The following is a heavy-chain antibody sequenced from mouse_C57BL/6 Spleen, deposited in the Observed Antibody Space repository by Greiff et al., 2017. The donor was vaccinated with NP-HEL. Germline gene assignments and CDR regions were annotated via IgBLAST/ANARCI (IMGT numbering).Heavy chain of an antibody. CDR2: IYPGDGDT. J-gene: IGHJ1*03. CDR3: ARYGYDGYWYFDV. Sequence: VQLQQSGPELVKPGASVKISCKASGYAFSSSWMNWVKQRPGKGLEWIGRIYPGDGDTNYNGKFKGKATLTADKSSSTAYMQLSSLTSEDSAVYFCARYGYDGYWYFDVWGTGTTVTVSS. CDR1: GYAFSSSW. D-gene: IGHD2-2*01. V-gene: IGHV1-82*01.